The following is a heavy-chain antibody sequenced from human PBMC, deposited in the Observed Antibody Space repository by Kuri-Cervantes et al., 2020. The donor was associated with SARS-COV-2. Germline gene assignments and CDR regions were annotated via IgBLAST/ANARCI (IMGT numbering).Heavy chain of an antibody. J-gene: IGHJ3*01. D-gene: IGHD1-1*01. Sequence: GSLRLSCAASGFTFSSYWMSWVRQAPGKGLEWVANIKQDGSEKYYVDPVKGRFTISRDNAKNSLYLQMNSLRAEDTAVYYCARDNSGTTFSVFWGQGTMVPSPQ. CDR3: ARDNSGTTFSVF. CDR1: GFTFSSYW. V-gene: IGHV3-7*01. CDR2: IKQDGSEK.